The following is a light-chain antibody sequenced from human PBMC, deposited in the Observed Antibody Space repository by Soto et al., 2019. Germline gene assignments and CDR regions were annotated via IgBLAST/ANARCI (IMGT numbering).Light chain of an antibody. J-gene: IGKJ1*01. CDR2: SAS. V-gene: IGKV3-20*01. CDR1: QTINSNY. Sequence: EIVLTQSTGTLSLSPGERGTLSCRASQTINSNYLAWYQQKPGQPPRLLIYSASSRATGIPDRFSGSGSGTDFTLTISRLEPEDFAVYFCQHYDTSPPPRFGQGTTVDVK. CDR3: QHYDTSPPPR.